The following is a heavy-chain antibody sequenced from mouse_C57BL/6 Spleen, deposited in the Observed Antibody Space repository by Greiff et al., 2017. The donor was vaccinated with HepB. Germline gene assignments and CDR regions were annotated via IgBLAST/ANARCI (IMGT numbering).Heavy chain of an antibody. CDR3: TTYYGSSYRFAY. Sequence: EVQLQQSGAELVRPGASVKLSCTASGFNIKDYYMHWVKQRPEQGLEWIGRIDPEDGDTEYAPKFQGKATMTADTSSNTAYLQRSSLTSEDTAVYYCTTYYGSSYRFAYWGQGTLVTVSA. D-gene: IGHD1-1*01. J-gene: IGHJ3*01. CDR2: IDPEDGDT. CDR1: GFNIKDYY. V-gene: IGHV14-1*01.